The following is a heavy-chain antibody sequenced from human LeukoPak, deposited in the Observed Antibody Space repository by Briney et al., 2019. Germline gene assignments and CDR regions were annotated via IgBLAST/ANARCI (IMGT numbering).Heavy chain of an antibody. V-gene: IGHV4-59*01. J-gene: IGHJ5*02. CDR3: ARERAGNYDFWSGNNWFDP. CDR1: GVSISSYY. CDR2: IYYSGST. Sequence: PSETLSLTCTVSGVSISSYYWSWIRQPPGKGLEWIGYIYYSGSTNYNPSLKSRATISVDTSKNQFSLKLSSVTAADTAVYYCARERAGNYDFWSGNNWFDPWGQGTLVTVSS. D-gene: IGHD3-3*01.